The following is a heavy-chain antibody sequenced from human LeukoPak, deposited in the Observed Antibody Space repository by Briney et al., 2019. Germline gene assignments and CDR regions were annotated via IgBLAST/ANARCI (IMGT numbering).Heavy chain of an antibody. J-gene: IGHJ4*02. D-gene: IGHD6-13*01. V-gene: IGHV1-2*02. CDR2: INPNSGGT. Sequence: ASVKVSCKASGYTFTGYYMHWVRQAPGQGLEWMGWINPNSGGTNYAQKFQGRVTMTRDTSISTAYMELSRLRSDDTAVYYCARDLAAAGNYYFDYWGQGTLVTVSS. CDR1: GYTFTGYY. CDR3: ARDLAAAGNYYFDY.